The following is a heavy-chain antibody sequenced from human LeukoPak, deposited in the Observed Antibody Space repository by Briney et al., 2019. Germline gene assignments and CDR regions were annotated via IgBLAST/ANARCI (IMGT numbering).Heavy chain of an antibody. D-gene: IGHD6-19*01. V-gene: IGHV4-39*07. CDR2: IYYSGST. J-gene: IGHJ4*02. CDR1: GGSISSSSYY. Sequence: SETLSLTCTVSGGSISSSSYYWGWIRQPPGKGLEWIGSIYYSGSTYYNPSLKSRVTISVDTSKNQFSLKLSSVTAADTAVYYCARGHSSVWGQGTLVTVSS. CDR3: ARGHSSV.